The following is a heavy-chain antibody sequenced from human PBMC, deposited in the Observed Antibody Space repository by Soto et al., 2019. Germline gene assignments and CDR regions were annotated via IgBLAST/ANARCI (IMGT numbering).Heavy chain of an antibody. Sequence: PGGSLRLSCAASGFTFSSYWMHWVRQAPGKGLVWVSRINSDGSSTSYADSVKGRFTISRDNAKNTLYLQMNSLRAEDTAVYYCARTNYDFWSGYYDPDQYYYYYYMDVWGKGTTVTVSS. CDR1: GFTFSSYW. D-gene: IGHD3-3*01. V-gene: IGHV3-74*01. CDR2: INSDGSST. CDR3: ARTNYDFWSGYYDPDQYYYYYYMDV. J-gene: IGHJ6*03.